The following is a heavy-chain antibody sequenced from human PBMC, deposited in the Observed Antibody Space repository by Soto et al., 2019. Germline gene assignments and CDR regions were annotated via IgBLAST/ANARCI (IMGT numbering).Heavy chain of an antibody. J-gene: IGHJ6*04. V-gene: IGHV4-39*01. D-gene: IGHD3-22*01. Sequence: SETLSLTCTVSGGSISSSSYYWGWIRQPPGKGLEWIGNVYYGGSTYYNPSLKSRVTISVETSKSQFSLKLSSVTAADTAVYYCAGGDSYHSSGYYFYYYTMDVGGKGTRVTFPS. CDR1: GGSISSSSYY. CDR2: VYYGGST. CDR3: AGGDSYHSSGYYFYYYTMDV.